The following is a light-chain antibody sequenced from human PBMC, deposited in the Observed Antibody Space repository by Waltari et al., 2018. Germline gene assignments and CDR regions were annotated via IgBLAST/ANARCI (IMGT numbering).Light chain of an antibody. Sequence: SYELTQPSSVSVSPGQTARITCSGHVVAKKYARWFQQEPGPAPVLVIYKDTERPAGMPGRFSGATSGTTVTLPSRGAQVEDEADYYYHSAADNNRLVFGGGTKLTVL. CDR2: KDT. J-gene: IGLJ2*01. CDR1: VVAKKY. V-gene: IGLV3-27*01. CDR3: HSAADNNRLV.